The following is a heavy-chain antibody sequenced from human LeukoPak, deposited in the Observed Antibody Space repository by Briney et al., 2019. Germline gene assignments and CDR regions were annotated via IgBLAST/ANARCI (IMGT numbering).Heavy chain of an antibody. Sequence: GGSLRLSCAASGFTLSTYTMNWVRQAPGKGLEWVSSISSSSTFIYYAHSVKGRFTISRDNAKNSLYLQMNSLRAEDTALYYCARALIGITFGGVIVTPLDYWGQGTLVTVSS. V-gene: IGHV3-21*04. CDR1: GFTLSTYT. CDR3: ARALIGITFGGVIVTPLDY. D-gene: IGHD3-16*02. J-gene: IGHJ4*02. CDR2: ISSSSTFI.